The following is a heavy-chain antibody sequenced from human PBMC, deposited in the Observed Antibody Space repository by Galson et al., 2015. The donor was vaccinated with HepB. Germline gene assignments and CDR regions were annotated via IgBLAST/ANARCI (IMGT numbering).Heavy chain of an antibody. CDR2: IWYDGSNK. D-gene: IGHD6-13*01. CDR3: ARSYSSSWFIYFQH. CDR1: GLTFSSYG. V-gene: IGHV3-33*01. J-gene: IGHJ1*01. Sequence: SLRLPCAASGLTFSSYGMHWVRQAPGKGLEWVAVIWYDGSNKYYADSVKGRFTISRDNSKNTLNLQMNSLRAEDTAVYYCARSYSSSWFIYFQHWGQGTLVTVSS.